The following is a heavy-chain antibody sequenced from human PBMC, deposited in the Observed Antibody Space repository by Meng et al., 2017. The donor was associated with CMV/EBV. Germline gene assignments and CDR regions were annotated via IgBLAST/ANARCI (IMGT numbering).Heavy chain of an antibody. CDR3: ARDRTARLRFLEWLPNHDAFDI. CDR2: MNPNSGNT. J-gene: IGHJ3*02. V-gene: IGHV1-8*01. D-gene: IGHD3-3*01. CDR1: GYTFTSYD. Sequence: ASVKVSCKASGYTFTSYDINWVRQATGQGLEWMGWMNPNSGNTGYAQKFQGRVTMTRNTSISTAYMELRSLRSDDTAVYYCARDRTARLRFLEWLPNHDAFDIWGQFTMFPVS.